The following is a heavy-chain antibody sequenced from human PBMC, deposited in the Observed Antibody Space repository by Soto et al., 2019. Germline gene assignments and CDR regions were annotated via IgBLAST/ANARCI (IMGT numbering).Heavy chain of an antibody. CDR1: GFSFSTFG. CDR3: AKESTAMVATSLDY. D-gene: IGHD5-12*01. Sequence: GGSLRVSCTASGFSFSTFGMHWVRQAPGKGLEWVTVISYEGSAKHYTDSVKGRFTISRDNSKNTLYLQMNSLRTEDTAVYYCAKESTAMVATSLDYWGQGIVVTVSS. V-gene: IGHV3-30*18. J-gene: IGHJ4*02. CDR2: ISYEGSAK.